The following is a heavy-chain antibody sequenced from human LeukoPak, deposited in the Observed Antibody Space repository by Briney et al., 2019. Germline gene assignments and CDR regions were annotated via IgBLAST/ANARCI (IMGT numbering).Heavy chain of an antibody. D-gene: IGHD3-10*01. CDR3: ARTTMVRGTYYMDV. CDR1: GGTFSSYA. J-gene: IGHJ6*03. CDR2: IIPIFGTA. V-gene: IGHV1-69*06. Sequence: SVKVSCKASGGTFSSYAISWVRQAPGQGLEWMGGIIPIFGTANYAQKFQGRVTITADKSTSTAYMELSSLRSEDTAVYYCARTTMVRGTYYMDVWGKGTTVTISS.